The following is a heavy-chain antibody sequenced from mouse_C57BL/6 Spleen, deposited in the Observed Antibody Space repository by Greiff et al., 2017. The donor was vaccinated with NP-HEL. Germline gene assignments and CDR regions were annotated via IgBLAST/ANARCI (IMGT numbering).Heavy chain of an antibody. CDR3: ARSAAYYSNYGGYYFDY. V-gene: IGHV1-80*01. CDR1: GYAFSSYW. D-gene: IGHD2-5*01. J-gene: IGHJ2*01. Sequence: QVQLKESGAELVKPGASVKISCKASGYAFSSYWMNWVKQRPGKGLEWIGQIYPGDGDTNYNGKFKGKATLTADKSSSTAYMQLSSLTSEDSAVYFCARSAAYYSNYGGYYFDYWGQGTTLTVSS. CDR2: IYPGDGDT.